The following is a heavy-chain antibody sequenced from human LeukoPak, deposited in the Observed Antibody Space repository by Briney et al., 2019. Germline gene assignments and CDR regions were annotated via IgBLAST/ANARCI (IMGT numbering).Heavy chain of an antibody. CDR1: GGSISSYY. CDR2: IYYSGST. Sequence: SETLSLTCTVSGGSISSYYWSWIRQPPGKGLEWIGYIYYSGSTNYNPSLKSRVTISVDTSKNQFSLKLSSVTAAGTAVYYCARDGGYEGWFDPWGQGTLVTVSS. V-gene: IGHV4-59*01. D-gene: IGHD3-16*01. CDR3: ARDGGYEGWFDP. J-gene: IGHJ5*02.